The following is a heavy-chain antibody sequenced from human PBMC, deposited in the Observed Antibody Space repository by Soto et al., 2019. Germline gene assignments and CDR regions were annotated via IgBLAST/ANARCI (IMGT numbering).Heavy chain of an antibody. CDR2: MVVGSGNT. Sequence: AVHVSYKESGFTFTSSAVQRLRQARGQPLEWIGWMVVGSGNTNYAQKFQERVTISRDMSTSTAYMELSSLRSEDTAVYYCAAEGCASCYTNQYYYYGMDVWGQGTTVTVSS. CDR1: GFTFTSSA. V-gene: IGHV1-58*01. CDR3: AAEGCASCYTNQYYYYGMDV. D-gene: IGHD2-15*01. J-gene: IGHJ6*02.